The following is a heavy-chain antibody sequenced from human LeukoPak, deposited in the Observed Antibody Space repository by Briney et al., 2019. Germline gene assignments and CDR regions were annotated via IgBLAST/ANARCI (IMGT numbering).Heavy chain of an antibody. D-gene: IGHD6-13*01. J-gene: IGHJ4*02. Sequence: ASVKVSCKASGYTFTNYYMHWVRQAPGQGLEWMGEITPIFGTANYAQKFQGRVTITADESTSTAYMELSSLRSEDTAVYYCARGGPYSSSWTGNWYFDYWGQGTLVTVSS. V-gene: IGHV1-69*13. CDR3: ARGGPYSSSWTGNWYFDY. CDR1: GYTFTNYY. CDR2: ITPIFGTA.